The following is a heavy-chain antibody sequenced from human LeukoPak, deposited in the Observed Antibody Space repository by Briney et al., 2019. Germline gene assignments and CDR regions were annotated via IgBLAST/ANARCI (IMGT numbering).Heavy chain of an antibody. Sequence: GGSLRLSCAASGFTFSSYWMSWVRQAPGKGLEWVANIKQDGSEKYYVDSVKGRFTISRDNAKNSLYPQMNSLRAEDTAVYYCARDLEDFDRLGDPHPTGYWGQGTLVTVSS. CDR1: GFTFSSYW. D-gene: IGHD3-9*01. CDR3: ARDLEDFDRLGDPHPTGY. V-gene: IGHV3-7*01. CDR2: IKQDGSEK. J-gene: IGHJ4*02.